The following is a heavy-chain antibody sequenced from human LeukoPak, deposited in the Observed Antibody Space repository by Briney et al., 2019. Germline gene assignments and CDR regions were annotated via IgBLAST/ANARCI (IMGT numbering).Heavy chain of an antibody. V-gene: IGHV1-2*06. Sequence: ASVTVSRTASGYTFTDYYIHWVRQAPGQGLEWMGRINPTSGGTTSAQKFRGRVTMTRDTSINTAYMELSRLRSDDTAVFYCARSSTTYYYFDFWGQGALVTVSS. J-gene: IGHJ4*02. CDR1: GYTFTDYY. CDR3: ARSSTTYYYFDF. D-gene: IGHD2-2*01. CDR2: INPTSGGT.